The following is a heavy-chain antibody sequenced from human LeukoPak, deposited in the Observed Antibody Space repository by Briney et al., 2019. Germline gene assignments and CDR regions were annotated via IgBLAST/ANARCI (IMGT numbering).Heavy chain of an antibody. CDR2: INHSGST. Sequence: PSETLSLTCAVYGGSFSGCYWSWIRQPPGKGLEWIGEINHSGSTNYNPSLKSRVTISVDTSKNQFSLKLSSVTAADTAVYYCARVGGAAAGFDYWGQGTLVTVSS. D-gene: IGHD6-13*01. CDR3: ARVGGAAAGFDY. J-gene: IGHJ4*02. V-gene: IGHV4-34*01. CDR1: GGSFSGCY.